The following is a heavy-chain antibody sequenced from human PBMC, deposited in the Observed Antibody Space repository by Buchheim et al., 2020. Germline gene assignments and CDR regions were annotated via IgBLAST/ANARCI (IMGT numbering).Heavy chain of an antibody. CDR3: ARDLPGDKYGMDF. CDR2: ITSSSSYI. V-gene: IGHV3-21*01. CDR1: GFTFSTYS. Sequence: ELQLVESGGGLVKPGWSLRLSCAASGFTFSTYSMSWVRQAPGKGLEWVSSITSSSSYIYYADSVKGRFTISRDNAKNSLYLQMNSLRADDTAVYYCARDLPGDKYGMDFWGQGTT. J-gene: IGHJ6*02.